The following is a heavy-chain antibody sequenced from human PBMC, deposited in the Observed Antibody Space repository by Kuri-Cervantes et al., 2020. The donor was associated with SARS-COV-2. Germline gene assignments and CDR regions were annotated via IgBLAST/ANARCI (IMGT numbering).Heavy chain of an antibody. CDR2: ISGSGGST. D-gene: IGHD4-17*01. CDR1: GFTFSSYA. V-gene: IGHV3-23*01. CDR3: AKHMTTVTTYANNGDAFDI. Sequence: GGSLRPSCAASGFTFSSYAISWVRQAPGKGMEWVSAISGSGGSTYYADSVTGRFTISRDNSKNTLYLQMNSLRAEDTAVYYCAKHMTTVTTYANNGDAFDIWGQGTMVTVSS. J-gene: IGHJ3*02.